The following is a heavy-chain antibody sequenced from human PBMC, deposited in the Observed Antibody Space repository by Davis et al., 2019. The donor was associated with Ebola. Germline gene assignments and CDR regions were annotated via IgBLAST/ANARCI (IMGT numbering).Heavy chain of an antibody. CDR3: VRSGYSGSFLDY. Sequence: GSLRLSCAVYGGSFSGYYWSWIRQPPGKGLEWIGEINHSGSTNYNPSLKSRVTISVDTSKNQFSLKLSSVTAADTAVYYCVRSGYSGSFLDYWGQGTLVTVSS. V-gene: IGHV4-34*01. J-gene: IGHJ4*02. CDR2: INHSGST. CDR1: GGSFSGYY. D-gene: IGHD1-26*01.